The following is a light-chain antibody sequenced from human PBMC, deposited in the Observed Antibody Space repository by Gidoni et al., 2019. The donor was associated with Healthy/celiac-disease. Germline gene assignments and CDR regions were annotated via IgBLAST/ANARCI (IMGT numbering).Light chain of an antibody. CDR2: AAS. J-gene: IGKJ1*01. CDR3: QQSYSMPRT. V-gene: IGKV1-39*01. Sequence: DIQMTQSPSSLSASVGDRVTITCRASQTISTYLNWYQQRPGEAPKLLVYAASSLQGGVPSRFSATESGTDFTLTINGLQPEDFATYYCQQSYSMPRTFGQGTKVEV. CDR1: QTISTY.